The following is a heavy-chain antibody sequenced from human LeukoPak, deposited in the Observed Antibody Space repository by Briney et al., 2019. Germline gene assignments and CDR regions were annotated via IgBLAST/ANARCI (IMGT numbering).Heavy chain of an antibody. Sequence: GGSLRLSCAASGFTFSSYWMNWVRQAPGKGLVWVSRIASDGSSTTYADSVKGRFTISRDNAKNSLYLQMNSLRAEDTAVYYCARVEGYSSNHFDYWGQGTLVTVSS. CDR1: GFTFSSYW. D-gene: IGHD6-13*01. J-gene: IGHJ4*02. V-gene: IGHV3-74*01. CDR2: IASDGSST. CDR3: ARVEGYSSNHFDY.